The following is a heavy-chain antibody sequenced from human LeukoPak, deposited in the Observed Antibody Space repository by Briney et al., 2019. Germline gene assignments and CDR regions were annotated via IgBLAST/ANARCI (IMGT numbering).Heavy chain of an antibody. V-gene: IGHV3-7*04. Sequence: GGSLRLSCAASGFTFSNYWMTWVRQAPGKGLEWVANIKQDGTEKYYVDSVKGRFTIPRDNAKNSLYLQMNSLRAVDTAVYFCARPTTVTMVDAFNIWGLGTMVTVSS. CDR1: GFTFSNYW. CDR3: ARPTTVTMVDAFNI. CDR2: IKQDGTEK. D-gene: IGHD4-17*01. J-gene: IGHJ3*02.